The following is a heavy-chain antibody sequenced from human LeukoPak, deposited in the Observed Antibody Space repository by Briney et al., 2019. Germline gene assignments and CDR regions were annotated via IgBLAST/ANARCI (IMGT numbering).Heavy chain of an antibody. D-gene: IGHD4-17*01. V-gene: IGHV3-9*03. CDR3: AKAGPPLDYGDYFDY. CDR1: GFTFDDYA. Sequence: GRPLRLSCAASGFTFDDYAMHWVRQAPGKGLEWVSGISWNSGSIGYADSVKGRFTISRDNAKNSLYPQMNSLRAEDMALYYCAKAGPPLDYGDYFDYWGQGTLVTVSS. CDR2: ISWNSGSI. J-gene: IGHJ4*02.